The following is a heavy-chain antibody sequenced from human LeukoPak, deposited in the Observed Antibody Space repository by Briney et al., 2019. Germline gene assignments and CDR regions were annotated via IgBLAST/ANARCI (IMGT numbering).Heavy chain of an antibody. CDR1: GYTLTELS. CDR2: FDPEDGET. J-gene: IGHJ4*02. Sequence: ASVKVSCKVSGYTLTELSMHWVRQAPGKGLEWMGGFDPEDGETIYAQKFQGRVTVTEDTSTDTAYMELSSLRSEDTAVYYCATSDIVATGSDYWGQGTLVTVSS. CDR3: ATSDIVATGSDY. D-gene: IGHD5-12*01. V-gene: IGHV1-24*01.